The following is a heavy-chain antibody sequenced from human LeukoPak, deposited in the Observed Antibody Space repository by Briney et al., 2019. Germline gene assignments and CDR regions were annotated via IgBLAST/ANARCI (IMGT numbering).Heavy chain of an antibody. D-gene: IGHD2-2*01. J-gene: IGHJ6*02. CDR3: ARDRYCSSTSCYGKYGMDV. CDR1: GGSISSYY. Sequence: SETLSLTCTVSGGSISSYYWSWIRQPPGKGLEWIGYIYYSGSTNYNPSLKSRVTISVDTSKNQFSLKLSSVTVADTAVYYCARDRYCSSTSCYGKYGMDVLGQGTTVTVSS. CDR2: IYYSGST. V-gene: IGHV4-59*01.